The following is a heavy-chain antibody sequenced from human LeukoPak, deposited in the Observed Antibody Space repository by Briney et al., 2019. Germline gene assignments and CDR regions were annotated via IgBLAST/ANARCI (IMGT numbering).Heavy chain of an antibody. V-gene: IGHV3-23*01. CDR2: ISGSGGGT. D-gene: IGHD3-22*01. CDR1: GFTFSSYA. J-gene: IGHJ4*02. CDR3: AKDRQWLSCFDC. Sequence: GGSLRLSCVASGFTFSSYAMSWVRQTPGKGLEWISAISGSGGGTYYADSVMGRFTISRDNSKNTLYLQMNSLTAEDTAVYFCAKDRQWLSCFDCWGQGTLVTVSS.